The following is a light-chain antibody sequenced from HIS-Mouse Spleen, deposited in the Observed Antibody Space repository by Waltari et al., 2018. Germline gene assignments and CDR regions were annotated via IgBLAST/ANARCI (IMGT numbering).Light chain of an antibody. CDR3: AAWDDSLNGVV. CDR2: SNN. J-gene: IGLJ2*01. V-gene: IGLV1-44*01. CDR1: SSHIGSNT. Sequence: QSVLTQPPSASGTPGPRVPISGYVSSSHIGSNTVTWYKHPPGTPPKLLIYSNNQRPSGVPDRFSGSKSGTSASLAISGLQSEDEADYYCAAWDDSLNGVVFGGGTKLTVL.